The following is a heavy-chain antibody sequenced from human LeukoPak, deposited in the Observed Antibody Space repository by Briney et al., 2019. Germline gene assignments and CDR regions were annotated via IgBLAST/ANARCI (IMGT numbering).Heavy chain of an antibody. V-gene: IGHV4-39*02. CDR1: GGSISSSSYY. J-gene: IGHJ5*02. Sequence: PSETLSLTCTVSGGSISSSSYYWGWIRQPPGKGLEWIGSIYYSGSTYYNPSLKSRVTISVDTSKNQFSLKLSSVTAADTAVYYCARDRSGDDDFWTGYYTNYFDPWGQGTLVTVSS. CDR2: IYYSGST. D-gene: IGHD3/OR15-3a*01. CDR3: ARDRSGDDDFWTGYYTNYFDP.